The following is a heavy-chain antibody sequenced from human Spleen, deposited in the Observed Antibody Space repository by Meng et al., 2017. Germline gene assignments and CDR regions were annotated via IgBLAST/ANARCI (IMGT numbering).Heavy chain of an antibody. CDR2: MKSNVDGGTV. J-gene: IGHJ4*01. V-gene: IGHV3-15*01. Sequence: GESLKISCAASGFTFSTYWMTWVRQAPGKGLEWIGRMKSNVDGGTVDYAAAVKGRFFISRDDSENTFYLQLNSLKTEDTAVYYCSGHVAYWGHGTLVTVSS. CDR3: SGHVAY. CDR1: GFTFSTYW.